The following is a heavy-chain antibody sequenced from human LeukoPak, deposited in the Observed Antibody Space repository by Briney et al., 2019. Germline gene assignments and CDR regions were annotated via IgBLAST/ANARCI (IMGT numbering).Heavy chain of an antibody. J-gene: IGHJ6*01. Sequence: ASVKVSCQDSVYSFNDYYLHWVRQAPGQGLEWMGWINPNSGVTHYAQNFQGRVTMTRDTSISTGYTELSRLRFNDTAVYYCARPLTAITMTYYYYVLYVWPQGTAVTVSS. V-gene: IGHV1-2*02. CDR2: INPNSGVT. CDR3: ARPLTAITMTYYYYVLYV. CDR1: VYSFNDYY. D-gene: IGHD4-11*01.